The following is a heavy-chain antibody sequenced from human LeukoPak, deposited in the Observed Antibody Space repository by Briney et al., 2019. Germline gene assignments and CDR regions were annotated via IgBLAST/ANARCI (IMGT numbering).Heavy chain of an antibody. V-gene: IGHV1-69*06. CDR3: ASSSVLRYFDWLFSFDY. CDR2: IIPISGTA. J-gene: IGHJ4*02. CDR1: GGTFTSYA. D-gene: IGHD3-9*01. Sequence: GASVKVSCKASGGTFTSYAISWVRQAPGQGLEWMGGIIPISGTANYAQKFQGRVTITADKSTSTAYMELSSLRSEDTAVYYCASSSVLRYFDWLFSFDYWGQGTLVTVSS.